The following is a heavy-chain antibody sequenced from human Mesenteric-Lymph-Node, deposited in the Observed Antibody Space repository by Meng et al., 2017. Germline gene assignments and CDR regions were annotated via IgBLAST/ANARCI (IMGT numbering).Heavy chain of an antibody. CDR3: ARDTLYYDILTGYSPTNWFDP. V-gene: IGHV1-18*01. D-gene: IGHD3-9*01. J-gene: IGHJ5*02. CDR1: GYTFTIHG. CDR2: ISAYNGNT. Sequence: QFQPVQSGAEVKKPWASVKVSCKASGYTFTIHGISWVRQAPGPGLEWMGWISAYNGNTNYAQKLQGRVTMTTDTSTSTAYMELRSLRSDDTAVYYCARDTLYYDILTGYSPTNWFDPWGQGTLVTVSS.